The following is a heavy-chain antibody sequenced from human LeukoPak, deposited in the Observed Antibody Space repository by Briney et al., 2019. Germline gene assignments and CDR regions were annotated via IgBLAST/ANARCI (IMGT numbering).Heavy chain of an antibody. CDR2: INSGGRT. J-gene: IGHJ3*02. CDR1: GFTVSSNY. D-gene: IGHD3-22*01. Sequence: GGSLRLSCAASGFTVSSNYMSWVRQAPGKGLEWVSLINSGGRTYYADSVKGRFTISRDNSKNTLYLRMNSLRAEDTAVCFCAREMYYYDTSGYFAFDIWGQGTMVTVSS. CDR3: AREMYYYDTSGYFAFDI. V-gene: IGHV3-53*01.